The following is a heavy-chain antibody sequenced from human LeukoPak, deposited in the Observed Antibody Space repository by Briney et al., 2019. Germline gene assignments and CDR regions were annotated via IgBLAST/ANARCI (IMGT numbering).Heavy chain of an antibody. CDR1: GGSISSYY. CDR3: ARVGSTSSGFFTSSSYMAV. D-gene: IGHD6-6*01. J-gene: IGHJ6*03. Sequence: SETLSLTCTVSGGSISSYYWSWIRQPPGKGLEWIGYIYYSGSTNYNPSLKSRVTISVDTSKNQFSLKLSSVTAADTAVYYCARVGSTSSGFFTSSSYMAVWGKGPTVPSSS. V-gene: IGHV4-59*01. CDR2: IYYSGST.